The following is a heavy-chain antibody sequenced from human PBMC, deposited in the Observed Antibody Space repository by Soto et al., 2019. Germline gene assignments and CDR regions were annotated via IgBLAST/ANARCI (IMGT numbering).Heavy chain of an antibody. CDR2: IYYSGST. CDR1: GGSLSSGDYY. J-gene: IGHJ5*02. D-gene: IGHD2-15*01. CDR3: ARYCSGGSCYHNWFDP. Sequence: QVQLQESGPGLVKPSQTLSLTCTVSGGSLSSGDYYWSWIRQPPGKGLEWIGYIYYSGSTYYNPSLKSRVTISVDTSKNQFSLKLSSVTAADTAVYYCARYCSGGSCYHNWFDPWGQGTLVTVSS. V-gene: IGHV4-30-4*01.